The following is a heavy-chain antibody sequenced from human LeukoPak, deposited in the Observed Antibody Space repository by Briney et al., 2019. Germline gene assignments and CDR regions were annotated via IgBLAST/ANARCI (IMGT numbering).Heavy chain of an antibody. CDR2: INWNGGST. V-gene: IGHV3-20*04. CDR1: GFTFDDYG. CDR3: AVIPPIAVAGPRNAFDI. J-gene: IGHJ3*02. D-gene: IGHD6-19*01. Sequence: PGGSLRLSCAASGFTFDDYGMGWVRQAPGKGLEWVSGINWNGGSTGYADSVKGRFTISRDNAKNSLYLQMNSLRAEDTALYYCAVIPPIAVAGPRNAFDIWGQGTMVTVSS.